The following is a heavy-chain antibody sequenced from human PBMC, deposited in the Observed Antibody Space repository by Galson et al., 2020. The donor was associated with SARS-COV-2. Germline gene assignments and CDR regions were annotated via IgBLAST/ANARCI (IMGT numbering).Heavy chain of an antibody. CDR1: GFTFSSYG. Sequence: GESLKISCAASGFTFSSYGMHWVRQAPGKGLEWVAVIWYDGSNKYYADSVKGRFTISRDNSKNTLYLQMNSLRAEDTAVYYCASISTHFDYWGQGTLVTVSS. J-gene: IGHJ4*02. V-gene: IGHV3-33*01. CDR3: ASISTHFDY. CDR2: IWYDGSNK.